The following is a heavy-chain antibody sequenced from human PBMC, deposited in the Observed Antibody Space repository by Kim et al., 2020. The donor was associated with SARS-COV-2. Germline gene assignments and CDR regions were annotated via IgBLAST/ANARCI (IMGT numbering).Heavy chain of an antibody. Sequence: SVKVSCKASGGTFSSYAISWVRQAPGQGLEWMGGIIPIFGTANYAQKFQGRVTITADESTSTAYMELSSLRSEDTAVYYCAREFWSIAAANYYGMDVWGQGTTVTVSS. D-gene: IGHD6-13*01. CDR1: GGTFSSYA. J-gene: IGHJ6*02. CDR2: IIPIFGTA. CDR3: AREFWSIAAANYYGMDV. V-gene: IGHV1-69*13.